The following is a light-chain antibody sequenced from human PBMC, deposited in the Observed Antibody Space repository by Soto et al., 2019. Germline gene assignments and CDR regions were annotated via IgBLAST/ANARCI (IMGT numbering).Light chain of an antibody. CDR3: QQSHGIPYT. J-gene: IGKJ2*01. CDR1: QTITGY. V-gene: IGKV1-39*01. Sequence: DIQMTQSPSSLSASVGDRVTITCRASQTITGYLNWYQQRPGKAPKLLIYAASSLQSGVPSRFSGSGSGTDFTLTINTLQPEDFATYYCQQSHGIPYTFGQGTKLEIK. CDR2: AAS.